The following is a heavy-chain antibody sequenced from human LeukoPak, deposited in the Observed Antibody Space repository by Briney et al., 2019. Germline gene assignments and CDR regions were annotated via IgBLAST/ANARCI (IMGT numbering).Heavy chain of an antibody. D-gene: IGHD3-10*01. V-gene: IGHV6-1*01. CDR3: TGGGLVRGLLHRFDP. CDR2: IYYRSKWYN. J-gene: IGHJ5*02. CDR1: GDSVSSTSAG. Sequence: SQTLSLTCDISGDSVSSTSAGWDWIRQSPSRGLEWPGSIYYRSKWYNDYPIRVKSRTTINPDTSKKQFSLQLNSVTHEATAVYYCTGGGLVRGLLHRFDPCGQGTLVTVSS.